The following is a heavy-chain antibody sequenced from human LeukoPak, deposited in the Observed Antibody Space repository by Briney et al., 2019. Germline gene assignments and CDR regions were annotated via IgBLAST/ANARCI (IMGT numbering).Heavy chain of an antibody. CDR1: GFTFSSYW. V-gene: IGHV3-74*01. CDR3: ARELGIGGDIVVVPAANDYGAFDI. D-gene: IGHD2-2*01. Sequence: GGSLRLSCAASGFTFSSYWMHWVRHAPGKGLVWVSRINTDGSSTSYADSVKGRFTISRDNAKNTLYLQMNSLRAEDTAVYYCARELGIGGDIVVVPAANDYGAFDIWGQGTMVTVSS. J-gene: IGHJ3*02. CDR2: INTDGSST.